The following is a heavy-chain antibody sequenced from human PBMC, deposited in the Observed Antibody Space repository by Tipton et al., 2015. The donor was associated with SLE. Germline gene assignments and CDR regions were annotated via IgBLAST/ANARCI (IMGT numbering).Heavy chain of an antibody. CDR3: ARSGSGSYSLDY. Sequence: TLSLTCTVSGGSISSYYYSWIRQPAGRGLEWIGRIYTSGSTNYNPSLKSRVTMSVDTSKNQFPLKLSSVTAADTAVYYRARSGSGSYSLDYWGQGTLLTVSS. CDR2: IYTSGST. D-gene: IGHD1-26*01. CDR1: GGSISSYY. V-gene: IGHV4-4*07. J-gene: IGHJ4*02.